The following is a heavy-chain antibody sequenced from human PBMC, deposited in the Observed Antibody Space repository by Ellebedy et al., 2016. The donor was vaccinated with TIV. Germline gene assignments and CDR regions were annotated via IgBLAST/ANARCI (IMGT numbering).Heavy chain of an antibody. CDR3: ARGENKYSRSWGYDLHY. CDR2: FMPVFGRI. CDR1: GGTFSSFA. J-gene: IGHJ4*02. Sequence: AASVKVSCKASGGTFSSFAINWVRQAPGRGLEWLGGFMPVFGRINYAQKFQGRVTITADESTSTADMEVSSLRAEDTAVYYCARGENKYSRSWGYDLHYWGQGTLVTVSS. V-gene: IGHV1-69*13. D-gene: IGHD6-13*01.